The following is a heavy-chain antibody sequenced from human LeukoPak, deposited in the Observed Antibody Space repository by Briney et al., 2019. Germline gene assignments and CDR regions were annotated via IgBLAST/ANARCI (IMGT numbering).Heavy chain of an antibody. V-gene: IGHV3-74*01. CDR1: GFSLSGYW. CDR2: NNGDGSTT. J-gene: IGHJ5*02. D-gene: IGHD2-15*01. CDR3: ARDPRNVGLAP. Sequence: HPGGSLRLSCVASGFSLSGYWMYWVRQAPGKGLMYLSRNNGDGSTTNYADVVKGRFTMSRDNVKNTLYLQMNSLRVEDTAVYYCARDPRNVGLAPWGQGTLVTVSS.